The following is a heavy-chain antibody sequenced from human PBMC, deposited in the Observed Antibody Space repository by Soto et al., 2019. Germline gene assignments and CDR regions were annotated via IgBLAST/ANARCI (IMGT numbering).Heavy chain of an antibody. CDR1: GFTFSSYS. D-gene: IGHD3-22*01. Sequence: GGSLRLSCAASGFTFSSYSMNWVRQAPGKGLEWVSSISSSSSYIYYADSVKGRFTISRDNAKNSLYLQMNSLRAEDTAVYYCARDIGLGYSPPNYYYYGMDVWGQGTTVTVSS. CDR2: ISSSSSYI. CDR3: ARDIGLGYSPPNYYYYGMDV. J-gene: IGHJ6*02. V-gene: IGHV3-21*01.